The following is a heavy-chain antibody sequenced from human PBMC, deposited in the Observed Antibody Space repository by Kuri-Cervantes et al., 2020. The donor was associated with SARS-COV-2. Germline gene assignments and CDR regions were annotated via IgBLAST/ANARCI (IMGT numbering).Heavy chain of an antibody. CDR1: GFTFSSYS. V-gene: IGHV3-48*02. CDR2: ISSSSSTI. D-gene: IGHD6-13*01. CDR3: ARAISSWFDY. Sequence: GESLKISCAASGFTFSSYSMNWVRQAPGKGLEWVTYISSSSSTIYYADSVKGRFTISRDNAKNSLYLQMNSLGDEDTAVYYCARAISSWFDYWGQGTLVTVSS. J-gene: IGHJ4*02.